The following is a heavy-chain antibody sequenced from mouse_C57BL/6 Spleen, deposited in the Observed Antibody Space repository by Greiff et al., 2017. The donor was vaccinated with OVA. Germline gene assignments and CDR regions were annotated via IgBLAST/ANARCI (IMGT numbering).Heavy chain of an antibody. J-gene: IGHJ2*01. CDR2: IDPETGGT. Sequence: QVQLQQSGAELVRPGASVTLSCTASGYTFTDYEMHWVKQTPVHGLEWIGAIDPETGGTAYNQKFKGKAILTADKSSSTAYMELRSLTSEDSAVYYCTRYLGEWFFDYWGQGTTLTVAS. CDR1: GYTFTDYE. CDR3: TRYLGEWFFDY. D-gene: IGHD1-3*01. V-gene: IGHV1-15*01.